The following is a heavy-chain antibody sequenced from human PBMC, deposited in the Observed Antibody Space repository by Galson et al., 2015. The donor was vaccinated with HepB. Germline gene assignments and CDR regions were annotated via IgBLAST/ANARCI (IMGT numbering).Heavy chain of an antibody. CDR3: AGSSGSFYSFFFDY. CDR2: IRQDGGEK. D-gene: IGHD3-10*01. CDR1: GFSLGSYW. Sequence: SLRLSCAASGFSLGSYWMSWVRQAPGKGLEWVANIRQDGGEKFYVDSVRGRFTISRDNAENSLFLQMNSLRPEDTAVYYCAGSSGSFYSFFFDYWGQGTLVTVSS. J-gene: IGHJ4*02. V-gene: IGHV3-7*01.